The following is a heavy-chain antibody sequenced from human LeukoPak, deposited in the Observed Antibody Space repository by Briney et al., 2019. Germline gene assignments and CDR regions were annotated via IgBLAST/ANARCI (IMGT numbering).Heavy chain of an antibody. Sequence: SETLSLTCTVSGGSISSGSYYWGWVRQPAGTGLEWVGRIYTRGSTNHNPSLKSRVTISVDTSKNQFSLKLSSVTAADTAVYYCAREPVGYYGSGSYYDSHYYYYYMDVWGKGTTVTVSS. CDR1: GGSISSGSYY. J-gene: IGHJ6*03. D-gene: IGHD3-10*01. CDR2: IYTRGST. CDR3: AREPVGYYGSGSYYDSHYYYYYMDV. V-gene: IGHV4-61*02.